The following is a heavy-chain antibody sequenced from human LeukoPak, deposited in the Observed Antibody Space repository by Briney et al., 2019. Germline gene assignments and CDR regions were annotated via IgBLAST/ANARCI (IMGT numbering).Heavy chain of an antibody. CDR3: TTRLQRLFDY. J-gene: IGHJ4*02. CDR1: GFTFSSYT. Sequence: PGGSLRLSCATSGFTFSSYTMNWVRQTPGKGLEWVSTISDRARNTHYADSVNGRFTISRDDFLNMMYLQMDRLTVEDTAVYHCTTRLQRLFDYWGQGTQVTVSS. V-gene: IGHV3-23*01. CDR2: ISDRARNT. D-gene: IGHD1-1*01.